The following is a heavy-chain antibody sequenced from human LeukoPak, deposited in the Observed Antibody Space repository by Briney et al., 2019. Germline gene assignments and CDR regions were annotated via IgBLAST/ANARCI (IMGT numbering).Heavy chain of an antibody. V-gene: IGHV4-39*07. J-gene: IGHJ4*02. Sequence: SETLSLTCTVSDGSISSTRYYWGWIRQPPGKGLEWIGSIYYSGNTYYNPSLKSRVTISVETSKNQFSLKLSSVTAADTAVYYCARDDDWNYEDYWGQGTLVTVSS. CDR2: IYYSGNT. CDR3: ARDDDWNYEDY. D-gene: IGHD1-7*01. CDR1: DGSISSTRYY.